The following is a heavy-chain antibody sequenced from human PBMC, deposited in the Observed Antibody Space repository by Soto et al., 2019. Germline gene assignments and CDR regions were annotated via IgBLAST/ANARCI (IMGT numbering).Heavy chain of an antibody. V-gene: IGHV3-30*03. D-gene: IGHD6-19*01. J-gene: IGHJ4*02. CDR1: GFTFSDYA. Sequence: VQLVESGGGVVQPGRSLRLSCAASGFTFSDYAMHWVRQAPGKGLEWVAVVSHDGRNTHYADSVKGRFTISRDSSKNTVSLEMTSLRAEDTAVYYCGQGGRQWLVTADFNCWGQGALVTVSS. CDR2: VSHDGRNT. CDR3: GQGGRQWLVTADFNC.